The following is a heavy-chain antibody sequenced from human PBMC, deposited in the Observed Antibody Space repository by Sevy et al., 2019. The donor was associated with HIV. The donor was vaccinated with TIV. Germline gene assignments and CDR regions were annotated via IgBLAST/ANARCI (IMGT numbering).Heavy chain of an antibody. CDR3: ATTKDYYDTSGYPFDS. CDR2: FDPEDDEK. V-gene: IGHV1-24*01. J-gene: IGHJ4*02. Sequence: ASVKVSCKVSGYTLTELSMHWVRQAPGKGLEWMGTFDPEDDEKIYAQKFQGRVTMTEDTPTDTAYMELSRLSSEDTAVYYCATTKDYYDTSGYPFDSWGQGTLVTVSS. D-gene: IGHD3-22*01. CDR1: GYTLTELS.